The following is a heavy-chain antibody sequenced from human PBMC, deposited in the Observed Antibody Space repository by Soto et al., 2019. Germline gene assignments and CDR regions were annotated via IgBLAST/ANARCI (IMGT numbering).Heavy chain of an antibody. J-gene: IGHJ5*02. CDR2: IYYSGST. CDR1: GGSVSSGSYY. Sequence: QVQLQESGPGLVKPSETLSLTCTVSGGSVSSGSYYWSWIRQPPGKGLECIGYIYYSGSTNYNPSLKSRVTISVDTSKNQFSLKLSSVTAADTAVYYCARDLEYSYGRGDNWFDPWGQGTLVTVSS. V-gene: IGHV4-61*01. D-gene: IGHD5-18*01. CDR3: ARDLEYSYGRGDNWFDP.